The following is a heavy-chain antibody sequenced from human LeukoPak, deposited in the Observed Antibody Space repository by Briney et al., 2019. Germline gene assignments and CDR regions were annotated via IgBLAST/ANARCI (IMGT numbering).Heavy chain of an antibody. CDR1: GFTFSSYD. CDR2: IGAAGEM. V-gene: IGHV3-13*04. D-gene: IGHD6-19*01. CDR3: VGRLRGWSSGFDY. Sequence: GGSLRLSCAASGFTFSSYDMHWVRQATGKGLEWVSTIGAAGEMFYPGSVKGRFTISRDDAKNSMYLQMNSLRAGDTAAYYCVGRLRGWSSGFDYWGQGILVTVSS. J-gene: IGHJ4*02.